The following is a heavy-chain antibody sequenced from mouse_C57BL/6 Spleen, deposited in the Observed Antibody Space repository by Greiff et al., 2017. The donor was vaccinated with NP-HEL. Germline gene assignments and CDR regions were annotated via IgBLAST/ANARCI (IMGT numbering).Heavy chain of an antibody. Sequence: QVQLQQSGAELVRPGASVKLSCKASGYTFTDYYINWVKQRPGQGLEWIARIYPGSGNTYYNEKFKGKATLTAEKSSSTAYMQRSSLTSEDSAVYFCARGDGNYEWYFDVWGTGTTVTVSS. J-gene: IGHJ1*03. D-gene: IGHD2-1*01. CDR2: IYPGSGNT. V-gene: IGHV1-76*01. CDR1: GYTFTDYY. CDR3: ARGDGNYEWYFDV.